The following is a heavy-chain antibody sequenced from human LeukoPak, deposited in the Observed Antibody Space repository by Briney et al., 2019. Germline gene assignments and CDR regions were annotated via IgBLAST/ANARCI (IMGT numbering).Heavy chain of an antibody. CDR1: GYTFTSYY. D-gene: IGHD6-6*01. Sequence: APVKVSCKASGYTFTSYYMHWVRQAPGQGLEWMGIINPSGGSTSYAQKFQGRVTMTRDMSTSTVYMELSSLRSEDTAVYYCAREKGALEYSSSSPLDVWGKGTTVTVSS. J-gene: IGHJ6*04. V-gene: IGHV1-46*01. CDR3: AREKGALEYSSSSPLDV. CDR2: INPSGGST.